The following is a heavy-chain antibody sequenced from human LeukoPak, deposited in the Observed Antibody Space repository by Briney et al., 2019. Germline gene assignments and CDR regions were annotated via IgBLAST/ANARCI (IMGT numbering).Heavy chain of an antibody. CDR1: GFTFSSYS. J-gene: IGHJ4*02. Sequence: GGSLRLSCAASGFTFSSYSMNWVRQAPGKGLEWVSSISSSSGYIYYADSVKGRFTVSRDNTKNSLYLQMNSLRAEDTAVYYCARLLITMIVVAPSDYWGQGTLVTVSS. V-gene: IGHV3-21*01. CDR2: ISSSSGYI. D-gene: IGHD3-22*01. CDR3: ARLLITMIVVAPSDY.